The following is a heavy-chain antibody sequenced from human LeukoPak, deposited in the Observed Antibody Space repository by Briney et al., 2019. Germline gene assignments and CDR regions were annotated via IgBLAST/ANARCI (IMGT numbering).Heavy chain of an antibody. CDR3: ARDKYSGNHWTWYFDY. D-gene: IGHD1-26*01. V-gene: IGHV3-11*04. J-gene: IGHJ4*02. Sequence: GGSLRLSCAASGFTFSDYYMSWIRQAPGKGLEWVSYISSSGSTIYYADSVKGRLTISRDNAKNSLYLQMNSLRAEDTAVYYCARDKYSGNHWTWYFDYWGQGTLVTVSS. CDR1: GFTFSDYY. CDR2: ISSSGSTI.